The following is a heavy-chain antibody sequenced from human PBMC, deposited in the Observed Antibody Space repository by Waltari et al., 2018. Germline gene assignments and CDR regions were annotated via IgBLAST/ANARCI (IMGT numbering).Heavy chain of an antibody. J-gene: IGHJ4*02. Sequence: EVQLLESGGGLVQPGGSLRLSCAASGFTFSSYAMSWVRQAPGKGLEWVSAISGSGGSTYYAAAVKGRFTISRDNSKNTLYLQMNSLRAEDTAVYYCAKDLPRGYSGYGTPDYWGQGTLVTVSS. CDR1: GFTFSSYA. D-gene: IGHD5-12*01. CDR2: ISGSGGST. CDR3: AKDLPRGYSGYGTPDY. V-gene: IGHV3-23*01.